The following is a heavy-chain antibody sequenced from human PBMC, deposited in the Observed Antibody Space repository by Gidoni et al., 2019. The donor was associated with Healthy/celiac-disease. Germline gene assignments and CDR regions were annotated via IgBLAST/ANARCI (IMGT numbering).Heavy chain of an antibody. V-gene: IGHV3-48*03. D-gene: IGHD1-26*01. CDR3: ARDLQEWELQVEYYYYGMDV. CDR1: GFPFRSYE. CDR2: ISSSGSTI. Sequence: EVQLVASGGGLVQPRGSLRLSCAASGFPFRSYEMNWVRQAPGKGLEWVSYISSSGSTIYYADSVKGRFTISRDNAKNSLYLQMNSLRAEDTAVYYCARDLQEWELQVEYYYYGMDVWGQGTTVTVSS. J-gene: IGHJ6*02.